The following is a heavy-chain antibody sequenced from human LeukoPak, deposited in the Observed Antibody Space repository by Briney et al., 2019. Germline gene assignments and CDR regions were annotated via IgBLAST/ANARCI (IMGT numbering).Heavy chain of an antibody. D-gene: IGHD4-17*01. J-gene: IGHJ4*02. Sequence: ASETLSLTCAVYGGSFSGYYWSWIRQPPGKGLEWIGEINHSGSTNYNPSLKSRVTISVDTSKNQFSLKLSSVTAADTAVYYCARMAPGYGDLLDYWGQGTLVTVSS. CDR1: GGSFSGYY. V-gene: IGHV4-34*01. CDR2: INHSGST. CDR3: ARMAPGYGDLLDY.